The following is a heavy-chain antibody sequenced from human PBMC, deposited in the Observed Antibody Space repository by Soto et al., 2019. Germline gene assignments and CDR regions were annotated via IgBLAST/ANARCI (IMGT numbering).Heavy chain of an antibody. CDR1: GFTFSDYA. V-gene: IGHV3-49*04. J-gene: IGHJ4*02. CDR2: IRSKADGETT. D-gene: IGHD3-3*01. CDR3: TFWSGFSHFDY. Sequence: SGFTFSDYAMTWVLQAPGKGLEFVVSIRSKADGETTEYAASVKDRFTISRDDCKSIAYLQMNSLRIEDTSVYYCTFWSGFSHFDYWGQGTPVTVSS.